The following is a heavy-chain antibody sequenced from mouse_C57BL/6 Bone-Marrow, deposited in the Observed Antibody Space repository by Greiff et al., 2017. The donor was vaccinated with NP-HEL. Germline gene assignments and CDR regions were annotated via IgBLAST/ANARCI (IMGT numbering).Heavy chain of an antibody. CDR1: GFNITDYY. CDR3: TTWGHYYGSRYYFDY. CDR2: IDPEDGDT. Sequence: EVQLQQSGAELVRPGASVKLSCTASGFNITDYYMHWVKQRPEQGLEWIGRIDPEDGDTEYAPKFQGKATMTADTSSNTAYLQLSSLTSEDTAVYYCTTWGHYYGSRYYFDYWGKGTTLTVSS. J-gene: IGHJ2*01. V-gene: IGHV14-1*01. D-gene: IGHD1-1*01.